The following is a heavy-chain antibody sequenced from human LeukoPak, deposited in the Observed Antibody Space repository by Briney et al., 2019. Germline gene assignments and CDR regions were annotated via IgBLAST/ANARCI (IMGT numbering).Heavy chain of an antibody. CDR1: GFTFSSYW. CDR2: IKQDGSEK. D-gene: IGHD2-8*01. Sequence: PGGSLRLSRAASGFTFSSYWMSWVRQAPGKGLEWVANIKQDGSEKYYVGSVKGRFTISRDNAKNSLYLQMNNLGAEDTAVYYCATDPASYCTSSTCDFDYWGQGTLVTVSS. CDR3: ATDPASYCTSSTCDFDY. J-gene: IGHJ4*02. V-gene: IGHV3-7*01.